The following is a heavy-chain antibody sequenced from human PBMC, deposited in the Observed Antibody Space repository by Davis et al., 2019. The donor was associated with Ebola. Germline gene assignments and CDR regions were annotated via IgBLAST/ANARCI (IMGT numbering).Heavy chain of an antibody. J-gene: IGHJ4*02. V-gene: IGHV3-21*04. CDR2: ISSSSSYI. D-gene: IGHD6-19*01. Sequence: PGGSLRLSCAASGFTFSAYTIHWVRQAPGKGLECVSSISSSSSYIYYTDSVKGRFTISRDNAKNSLYLQMNSLRAEDTAVYYCAKRGDSSGWDHFDYWGQGTLVTVSS. CDR3: AKRGDSSGWDHFDY. CDR1: GFTFSAYT.